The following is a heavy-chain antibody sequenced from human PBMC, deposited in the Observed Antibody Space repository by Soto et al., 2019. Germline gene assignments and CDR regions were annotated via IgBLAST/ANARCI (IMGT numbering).Heavy chain of an antibody. CDR3: ARDLRMVRGVRPYYYYGMDV. CDR1: GYTFTGYY. V-gene: IGHV1-2*02. Sequence: GASVKVSCTASGYTFTGYYMHWVRQAPGQGLEWMGWINPNSGGTNYAQKFQGRVTMTRDTSISTAYMELSRLRSDDTAVYYCARDLRMVRGVRPYYYYGMDVWGQGTTVTVSS. J-gene: IGHJ6*02. D-gene: IGHD3-10*01. CDR2: INPNSGGT.